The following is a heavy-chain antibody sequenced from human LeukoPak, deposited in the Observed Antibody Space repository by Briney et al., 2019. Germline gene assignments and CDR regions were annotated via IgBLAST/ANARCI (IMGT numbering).Heavy chain of an antibody. D-gene: IGHD5-12*01. Sequence: GGSLRLSCAASGFTFSSYAMHWVRQAPGKGLEWVAVISYDGSNKYYADSVKGRFTISRDNSKNTLYLQMNSLRAEDTAVYYCARVRSEYSGGRGYFDYWGQGTLVTVSS. J-gene: IGHJ4*02. CDR1: GFTFSSYA. CDR2: ISYDGSNK. V-gene: IGHV3-30-3*01. CDR3: ARVRSEYSGGRGYFDY.